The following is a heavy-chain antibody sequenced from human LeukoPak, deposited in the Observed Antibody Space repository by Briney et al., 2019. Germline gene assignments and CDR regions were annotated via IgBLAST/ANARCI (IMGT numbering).Heavy chain of an antibody. CDR3: ARARYCSSTSCYDAFDI. J-gene: IGHJ3*02. CDR1: GFTFSAYW. CDR2: ISYDGSNK. V-gene: IGHV3-30-3*01. Sequence: KPGGSLRLSCAASGFTFSAYWMSWVRQAPGKGLEWVAVISYDGSNKYYADSVRGRFTISRDNSKNTLYLQMNSLRAEDTAVYYCARARYCSSTSCYDAFDIWGQGTMVTVSS. D-gene: IGHD2-2*01.